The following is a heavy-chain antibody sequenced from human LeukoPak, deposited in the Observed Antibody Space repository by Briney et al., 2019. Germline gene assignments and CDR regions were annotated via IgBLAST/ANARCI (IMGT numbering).Heavy chain of an antibody. CDR3: ARLSGWFGERDDY. V-gene: IGHV4-34*01. D-gene: IGHD3-10*01. CDR1: GGSISSYY. Sequence: SETLSLTCTVSGGSISSYYWSWIRQPPGKGLEWIGEINHSGSTNYNPSLKSRVTISVDTSKNQFSLKLSSVTAADTAVYYCARLSGWFGERDDYWGQGTLVTVSS. CDR2: INHSGST. J-gene: IGHJ4*02.